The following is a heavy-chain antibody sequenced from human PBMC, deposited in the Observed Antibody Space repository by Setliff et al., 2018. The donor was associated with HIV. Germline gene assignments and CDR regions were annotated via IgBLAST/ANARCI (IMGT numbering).Heavy chain of an antibody. CDR3: AKDAITMVRGHYYYMDV. V-gene: IGHV3-74*01. CDR2: INNDTTTT. D-gene: IGHD3-10*01. CDR1: GFTFSRYW. Sequence: GSLRLSCAASGFTFSRYWMHWVRQAPGQGLVWVSGINNDTTTTTYADSVKGRFSISRDNSKNTLYLQMNSLRVEDTALYFCAKDAITMVRGHYYYMDVWGKGTTVTVSS. J-gene: IGHJ6*03.